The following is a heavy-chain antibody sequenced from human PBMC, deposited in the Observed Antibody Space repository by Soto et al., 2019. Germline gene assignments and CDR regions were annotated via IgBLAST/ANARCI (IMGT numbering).Heavy chain of an antibody. Sequence: QITLKESGPTLVKPTQTLTLTCTFSGFSLSTSGVGVGWIRQPPGKALEWLALIYWDDDKRYSPSLKSRLTITKDTSKNQVVLTMTNMDPVDTATYYCAHMFGLVVGDYYYYYGMDVWGQGTTVTVSS. J-gene: IGHJ6*02. D-gene: IGHD3-22*01. CDR1: GFSLSTSGVG. CDR3: AHMFGLVVGDYYYYYGMDV. CDR2: IYWDDDK. V-gene: IGHV2-5*02.